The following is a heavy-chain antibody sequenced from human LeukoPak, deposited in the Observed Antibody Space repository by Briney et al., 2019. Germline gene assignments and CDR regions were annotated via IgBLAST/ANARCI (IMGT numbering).Heavy chain of an antibody. CDR3: AREGHSGSSSFDY. D-gene: IGHD6-13*01. J-gene: IGHJ4*02. CDR1: GFTFSSYW. CDR2: ISYDGSNK. Sequence: GGSLRLSCAGSGFTFSSYWMSWVRQAPGKGLEWVAVISYDGSNKYYADSVKGRFTISRDNSKNTLYLQVNSLRAEDTAVYYCAREGHSGSSSFDYWGQGTLVTVSS. V-gene: IGHV3-30-3*01.